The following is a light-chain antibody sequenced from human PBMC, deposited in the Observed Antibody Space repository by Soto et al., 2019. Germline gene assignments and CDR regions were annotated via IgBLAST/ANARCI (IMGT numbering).Light chain of an antibody. J-gene: IGLJ2*01. CDR3: SSYRTRSSVI. V-gene: IGLV2-11*01. CDR1: SSDVAGY. Sequence: QSVLTQPRSVSGSPGQSVIISCTGTSSDVAGYVSWYQHHPGKAPKLMIYEVSKRPSGVPDRFSGSKSGNTASLTISGLQAEDEADYYCSSYRTRSSVIFGGGTKLTVL. CDR2: EVS.